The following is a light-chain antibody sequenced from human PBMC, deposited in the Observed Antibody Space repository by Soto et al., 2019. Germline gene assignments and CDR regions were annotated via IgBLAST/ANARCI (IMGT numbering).Light chain of an antibody. Sequence: AIRMTQSPSSLSASTGDRVTITCRASQGISSYLAWYQQKPWKAPKLLIYAASTLQSGVPSRFSGSGSGTDFTLTISCLQSEDFATYYCQQYYSYPQYTFGQGTKLEIK. CDR3: QQYYSYPQYT. CDR2: AAS. V-gene: IGKV1-8*01. J-gene: IGKJ2*01. CDR1: QGISSY.